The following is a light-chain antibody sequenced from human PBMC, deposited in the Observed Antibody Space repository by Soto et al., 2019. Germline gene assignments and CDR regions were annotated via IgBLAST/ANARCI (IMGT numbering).Light chain of an antibody. V-gene: IGKV1-39*01. Sequence: DIQMTQSPSSLSASVGERVTITCRASQSINSYLNWYQQKPGKAPNLLIYAASSLQSGVPSRFSGSGSWTDFTLTINSLQPEDFATYYCQQSYSAPLAFGGGTRVEIK. CDR1: QSINSY. J-gene: IGKJ4*01. CDR2: AAS. CDR3: QQSYSAPLA.